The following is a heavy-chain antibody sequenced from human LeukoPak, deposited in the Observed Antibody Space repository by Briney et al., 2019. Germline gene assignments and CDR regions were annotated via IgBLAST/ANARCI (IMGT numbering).Heavy chain of an antibody. Sequence: SETLSLTCTVSGGSISSYYWSWIRQPPGKGLEWIGYIYYSGSTNYNPSLKSRVTISVDTSKNQFSLKLSSVTAADTAVYYCARSASFGWYFDLWGCGTLVTVSS. J-gene: IGHJ2*01. CDR2: IYYSGST. D-gene: IGHD3-10*01. V-gene: IGHV4-59*08. CDR3: ARSASFGWYFDL. CDR1: GGSISSYY.